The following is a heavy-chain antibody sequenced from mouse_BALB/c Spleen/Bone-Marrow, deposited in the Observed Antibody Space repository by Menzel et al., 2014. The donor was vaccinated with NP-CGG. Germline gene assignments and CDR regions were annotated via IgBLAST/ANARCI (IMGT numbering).Heavy chain of an antibody. CDR1: GFDFSRYW. CDR2: INPDSSTI. Sequence: DVKLQESGGGLVQPGGSLKLSCAASGFDFSRYWMTWVRQAPGKGLEWIGEINPDSSTINYTPSLKDKFIISRDNAKSTLYLQMNKVRSEDTALYYCAKNYYYGYVAYWGQGTLVTVSA. D-gene: IGHD1-2*01. CDR3: AKNYYYGYVAY. J-gene: IGHJ3*01. V-gene: IGHV4-1*02.